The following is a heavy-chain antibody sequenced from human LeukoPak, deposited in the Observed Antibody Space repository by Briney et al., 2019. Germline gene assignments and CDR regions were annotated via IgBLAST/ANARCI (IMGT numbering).Heavy chain of an antibody. CDR3: ARRGIAALDAFDI. D-gene: IGHD6-13*01. J-gene: IGHJ3*02. CDR1: GGSFSGYY. V-gene: IGHV4-34*01. CDR2: INHSGST. Sequence: SETLSLTCAVYGGSFSGYYWSWIRQPPGKGLEWIGEINHSGSTNYNPSLKSRVTISVDRSKNQFSLKLSSVTAADTAVYYCARRGIAALDAFDIWGQGTMVTVSS.